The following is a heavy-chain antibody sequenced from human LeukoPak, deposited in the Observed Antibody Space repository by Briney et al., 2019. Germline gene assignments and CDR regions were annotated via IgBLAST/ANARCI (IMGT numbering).Heavy chain of an antibody. J-gene: IGHJ4*02. Sequence: PGGSLRLSCAASGFTFSSYAMSWVRQAPGKGLEWVSAISGSGGSTYYADSVKGRFTISRDNSKNTLYLQMNSLRAEDTAVYYCAKDHDPEVGATWEGWGQGTLVTVSS. V-gene: IGHV3-23*01. CDR2: ISGSGGST. D-gene: IGHD1-26*01. CDR3: AKDHDPEVGATWEG. CDR1: GFTFSSYA.